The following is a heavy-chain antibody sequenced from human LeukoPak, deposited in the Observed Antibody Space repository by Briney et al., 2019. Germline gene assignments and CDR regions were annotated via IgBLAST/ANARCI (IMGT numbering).Heavy chain of an antibody. J-gene: IGHJ3*02. D-gene: IGHD6-6*01. CDR1: GYTFTSYG. V-gene: IGHV1-46*01. CDR3: ASRTRPDVGAFDI. CDR2: IYPSGGRT. Sequence: ASVKVSCKASGYTFTSYGISWVRQAPGQGLEWMGIIYPSGGRTNYAQKFQGRVTMTRDMSTSTVYMELSSLRSEDTAVYYCASRTRPDVGAFDIWGQGTMVTVSS.